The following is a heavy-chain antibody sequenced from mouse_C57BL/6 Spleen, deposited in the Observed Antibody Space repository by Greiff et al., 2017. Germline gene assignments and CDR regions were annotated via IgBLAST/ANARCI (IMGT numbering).Heavy chain of an antibody. J-gene: IGHJ4*01. Sequence: QVQLQQSGAELVRPGASVKLSCKASGYTFTDYYINWVKQRPGQGLEWIARIYPGSGNTYYNEKFKGKATLTAAKSSSTAYMQLSSLTFEDSAVYFCAREYYGSSPYYAMDYWGQGTSVTVSS. CDR2: IYPGSGNT. D-gene: IGHD1-1*01. V-gene: IGHV1-76*01. CDR1: GYTFTDYY. CDR3: AREYYGSSPYYAMDY.